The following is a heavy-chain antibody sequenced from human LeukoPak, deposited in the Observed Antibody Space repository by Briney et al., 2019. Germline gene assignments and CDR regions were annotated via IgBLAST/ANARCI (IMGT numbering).Heavy chain of an antibody. D-gene: IGHD6-13*01. CDR1: GGSFSGYY. Sequence: SETLSLTCAVYGGSFSGYYWSWIRQPPGKGLEWIGEINHSGSTNYNPSLKSRVTISVDTSKNQFSLKLSSVTAADTAVYYCARGPARSWYPMGAFDIWGQGTMVTVSS. V-gene: IGHV4-34*01. CDR3: ARGPARSWYPMGAFDI. J-gene: IGHJ3*02. CDR2: INHSGST.